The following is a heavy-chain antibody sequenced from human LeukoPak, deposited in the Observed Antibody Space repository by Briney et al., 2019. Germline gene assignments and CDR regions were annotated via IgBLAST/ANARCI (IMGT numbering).Heavy chain of an antibody. J-gene: IGHJ4*02. CDR2: IRYDGGNK. V-gene: IGHV3-30*02. D-gene: IGHD3-22*01. CDR3: ARNSDYYDYSPQSV. CDR1: KFTFSSYG. Sequence: GGSLRLSCAASKFTFSSYGMHWVRQAPGKGLEWVAFIRYDGGNKYYADSVKGRFPISRDNSKNMLYLQMNSLRIEDTAVYYCARNSDYYDYSPQSVWGQGTLVTVS.